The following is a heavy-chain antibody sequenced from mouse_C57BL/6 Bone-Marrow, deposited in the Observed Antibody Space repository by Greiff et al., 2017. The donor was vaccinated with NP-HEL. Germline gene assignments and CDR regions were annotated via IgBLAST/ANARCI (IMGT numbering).Heavy chain of an antibody. J-gene: IGHJ4*01. CDR1: GFNIKNTY. CDR2: IDPANGTT. CDR3: ARDSGYGYYARDY. D-gene: IGHD3-2*02. V-gene: IGHV14-3*01. Sequence: EVQLQESVAELERPGASVKLSCTASGFNIKNTYMHWVKQRPEQGLEWIGRIDPANGTTKYAPKFQGKATITADTSSNTTYLQLSSLTSEDTAIYYCARDSGYGYYARDYWGQGTSVTVSA.